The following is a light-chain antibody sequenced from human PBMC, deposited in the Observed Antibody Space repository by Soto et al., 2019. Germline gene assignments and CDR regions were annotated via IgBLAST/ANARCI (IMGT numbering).Light chain of an antibody. CDR2: DAS. V-gene: IGKV3-11*01. CDR1: QSVRTS. CDR3: QQRSNWPRWT. J-gene: IGKJ1*01. Sequence: EVVLTQSPATLSLSPGERATLSCRASQSVRTSLAWYQHKPGQAPRLVIYDASLRANGVPARFGGSGSGTDFTLTINSLEPEDFAVYYCQQRSNWPRWTFGQGTQGGYQ.